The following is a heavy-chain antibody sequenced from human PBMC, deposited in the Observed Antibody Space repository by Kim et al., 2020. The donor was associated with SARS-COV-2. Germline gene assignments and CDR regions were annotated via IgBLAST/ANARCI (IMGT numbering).Heavy chain of an antibody. D-gene: IGHD4-17*01. CDR3: ARDSGPRATTRTFDT. CDR2: IHYSGST. V-gene: IGHV4-59*13. Sequence: SETLSLTCTVSGGSISSYYWSWIRQSPGKGLEWIGYIHYSGSTNYNPSLKSRVTLSVDTSKNQFSLKVNSVTTADTAVYYCARDSGPRATTRTFDTCGQG. J-gene: IGHJ3*02. CDR1: GGSISSYY.